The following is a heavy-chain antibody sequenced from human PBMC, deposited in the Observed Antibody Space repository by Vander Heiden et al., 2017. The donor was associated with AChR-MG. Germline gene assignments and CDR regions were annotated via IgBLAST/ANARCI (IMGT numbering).Heavy chain of an antibody. CDR3: ARAGITGTTPDY. V-gene: IGHV3-53*02. CDR2: IYNTGST. Sequence: EVQLVETGGGLIQPGGSLRLSCAASGFTVSGNYLSWVLQAPGTGLEWVSFIYNTGSTYYAESVKGRFTISRDNSKNTLYLQMNSLRAEDTAIYYCARAGITGTTPDYWGQGTLVTVSS. CDR1: GFTVSGNY. J-gene: IGHJ4*02. D-gene: IGHD1-7*01.